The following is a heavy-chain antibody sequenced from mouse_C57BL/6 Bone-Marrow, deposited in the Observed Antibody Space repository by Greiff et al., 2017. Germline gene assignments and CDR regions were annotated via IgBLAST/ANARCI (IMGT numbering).Heavy chain of an antibody. D-gene: IGHD2-10*01. Sequence: QVQLQQSGAELARPGASVKLSCKASGYTFTSYGISWVKQRTGQGLEWIGEIYPRSGNTYYNEKFKGKATLTADKSSSTAYMELRSLTSEDSAVYFCARPYYGNFNWYFDVWGTGTTVTVSS. J-gene: IGHJ1*03. CDR2: IYPRSGNT. V-gene: IGHV1-81*01. CDR3: ARPYYGNFNWYFDV. CDR1: GYTFTSYG.